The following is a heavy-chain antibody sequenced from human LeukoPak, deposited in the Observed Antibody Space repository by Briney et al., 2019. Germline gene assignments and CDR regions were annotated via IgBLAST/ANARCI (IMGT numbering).Heavy chain of an antibody. CDR3: AREAEFAAFDI. J-gene: IGHJ3*02. Sequence: GGSLRLSCAASGFSFITNGIHWVRQAPGKGLEWVAVISYDGSNKYYADSVKGRFTISRDNSKNTLYLQMNSLRAEDTAVYYCAREAEFAAFDIWGQGTMVTVSS. CDR2: ISYDGSNK. CDR1: GFSFITNG. V-gene: IGHV3-30*19. D-gene: IGHD3-10*01.